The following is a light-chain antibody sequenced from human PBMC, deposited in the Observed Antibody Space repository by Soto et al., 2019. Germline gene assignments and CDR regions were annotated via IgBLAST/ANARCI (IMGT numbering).Light chain of an antibody. J-gene: IGKJ1*01. CDR3: HQYNNWPPWT. V-gene: IGKV3-15*01. CDR1: QSISSN. Sequence: EIVMTQSPATLSVSPGGRATLSCRASQSISSNLAWYQQKPGQAPRLLIYDASTRATGIPARFSGSGSGTEFTLTISSLQSEDFAVYYCHQYNNWPPWTFGQGTKVDLK. CDR2: DAS.